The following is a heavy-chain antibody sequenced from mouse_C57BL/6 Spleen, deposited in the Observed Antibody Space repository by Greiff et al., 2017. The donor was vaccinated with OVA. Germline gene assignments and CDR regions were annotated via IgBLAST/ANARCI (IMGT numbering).Heavy chain of an antibody. CDR3: ARETTVEAMDY. CDR2: ISSGSSTI. D-gene: IGHD1-1*01. J-gene: IGHJ4*01. CDR1: GFTFSDYG. Sequence: EVQLQESGGGLVKPGGSLKLSCAASGFTFSDYGMHWVRQAPEKGLEWVAYISSGSSTIYYADTVKGRFTISRDNAKNTLFLQMTSLRSEDTAMYYCARETTVEAMDYWGQGTSVTVSS. V-gene: IGHV5-17*01.